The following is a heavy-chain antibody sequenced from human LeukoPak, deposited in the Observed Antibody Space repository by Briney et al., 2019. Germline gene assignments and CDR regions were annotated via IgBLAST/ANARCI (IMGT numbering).Heavy chain of an antibody. Sequence: GGSLRLSCAASGFTFSSYSMNWVRQAPGKGLEWVSYISSSGSTIYYADSVKGRFTISRDNAKNSLYLQMNSLRAEDTAVYYCARDPMVRGHRPNWFDPWGQGTLVTVSS. CDR3: ARDPMVRGHRPNWFDP. CDR2: ISSSGSTI. J-gene: IGHJ5*02. CDR1: GFTFSSYS. D-gene: IGHD3-10*01. V-gene: IGHV3-48*04.